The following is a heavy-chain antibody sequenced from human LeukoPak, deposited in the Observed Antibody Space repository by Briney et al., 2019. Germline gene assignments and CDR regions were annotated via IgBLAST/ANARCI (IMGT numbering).Heavy chain of an antibody. V-gene: IGHV4-4*02. Sequence: SGTLSLTCAVSGGSISSSNWWSWVRQPPGKGLEWIGEIYHSGSTYYNPSLKSRVTISVDTSKNQFSLKLSSVTAADTAVYYCARRLVTAYFDYWGQGTLVTVSS. CDR1: GGSISSSNW. D-gene: IGHD4-23*01. CDR3: ARRLVTAYFDY. J-gene: IGHJ4*02. CDR2: IYHSGST.